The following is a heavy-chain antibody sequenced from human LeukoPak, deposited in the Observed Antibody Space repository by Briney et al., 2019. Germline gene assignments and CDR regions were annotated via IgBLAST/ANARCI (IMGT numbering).Heavy chain of an antibody. CDR1: GGSISRYY. D-gene: IGHD6-13*01. Sequence: SETLSLTCTVSGGSISRYYWSWIRQPPGKGLEWIGYIYYSGSTNYNPSLKSRVSISVDTSKNQFSLKLSSVTAADTAVYYCARGAVAGYTNAPLDYWGQGTVVTVSS. CDR2: IYYSGST. CDR3: ARGAVAGYTNAPLDY. V-gene: IGHV4-59*01. J-gene: IGHJ4*02.